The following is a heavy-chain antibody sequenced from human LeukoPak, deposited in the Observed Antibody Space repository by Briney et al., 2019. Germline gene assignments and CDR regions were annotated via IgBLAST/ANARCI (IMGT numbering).Heavy chain of an antibody. J-gene: IGHJ4*02. Sequence: SETLSLTCAVYGGSFSGYYWSWIRQPPGKGLEWIGEINHSGSTNYNPSLKSRVTISVDTSKNQFSLKLSSVTAADTAVYYCARDLGGGEDYWGQGTLVTVSS. D-gene: IGHD2-15*01. CDR2: INHSGST. CDR3: ARDLGGGEDY. CDR1: GGSFSGYY. V-gene: IGHV4-34*01.